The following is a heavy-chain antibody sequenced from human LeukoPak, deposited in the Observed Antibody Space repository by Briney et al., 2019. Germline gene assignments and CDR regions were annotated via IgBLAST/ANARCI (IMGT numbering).Heavy chain of an antibody. J-gene: IGHJ5*02. D-gene: IGHD4/OR15-4a*01. Sequence: SETLSLTCTVSGGSISSSYWSWIRQPPGKGLEWIGYIHSSGSTNYNPSLKSRLTVSVDTSKNQISLKLSSVTAAGTAMYYCAKSTMVITATGWFGPWGQGTLVTVSS. CDR1: GGSISSSY. CDR3: AKSTMVITATGWFGP. V-gene: IGHV4-59*12. CDR2: IHSSGST.